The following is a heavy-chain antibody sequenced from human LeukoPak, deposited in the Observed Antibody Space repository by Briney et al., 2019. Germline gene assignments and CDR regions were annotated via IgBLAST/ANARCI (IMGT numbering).Heavy chain of an antibody. Sequence: SETLSLTXTVSGGSISSYYWSWIRQPAGKGLEWIGRIYTSGSTNYNPSLKSRVTMSVDTSKNQFSLKLSSVTAADTAVYYCARDRRYYDSSGYYYLIDYWGQGTLVTVSS. CDR2: IYTSGST. CDR3: ARDRRYYDSSGYYYLIDY. D-gene: IGHD3-22*01. J-gene: IGHJ4*02. CDR1: GGSISSYY. V-gene: IGHV4-4*07.